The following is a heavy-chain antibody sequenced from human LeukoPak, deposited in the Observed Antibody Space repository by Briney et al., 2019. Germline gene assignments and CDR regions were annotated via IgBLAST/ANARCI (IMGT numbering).Heavy chain of an antibody. J-gene: IGHJ4*02. Sequence: SETLSLTCAVYGGSFSGYYWSWIRQPPGKGLEWIGEINHSGSTNYNPSLKSRVTISVDTSKNQFSLKLSSVTAADTAVYYCADYVWGSYRFWGQGTLVTVSS. D-gene: IGHD3-16*02. V-gene: IGHV4-34*01. CDR3: ADYVWGSYRF. CDR1: GGSFSGYY. CDR2: INHSGST.